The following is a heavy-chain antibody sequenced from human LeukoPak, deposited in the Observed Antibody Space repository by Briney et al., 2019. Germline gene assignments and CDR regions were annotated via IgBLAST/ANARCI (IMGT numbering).Heavy chain of an antibody. V-gene: IGHV4-39*01. Sequence: PSETLSLTCTVSGGSISSSSYYWGWIRQPPGKGLEWIGSIYYSGSTYYNPSLKSRVTISVDTSKNQFSLKLSSVTAADTAVYYCARRPVSMVRGLGWFDPWGQGTLATVSS. CDR2: IYYSGST. D-gene: IGHD3-10*01. CDR3: ARRPVSMVRGLGWFDP. J-gene: IGHJ5*02. CDR1: GGSISSSSYY.